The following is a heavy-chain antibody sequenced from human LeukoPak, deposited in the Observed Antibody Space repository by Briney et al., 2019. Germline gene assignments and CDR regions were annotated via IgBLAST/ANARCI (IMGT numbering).Heavy chain of an antibody. CDR2: MNPNSGNT. D-gene: IGHD6-19*01. CDR1: GYTFTSYD. V-gene: IGHV1-8*01. Sequence: ASVTVSCKASGYTFTSYDINWVRQATGQGLEWMGWMNPNSGNTGYAQKFQGRVTMTRNTSISTAYMELSSLRSEDTAVYYCARGSYSSGWDFDYWGQGTLVTVSS. CDR3: ARGSYSSGWDFDY. J-gene: IGHJ4*02.